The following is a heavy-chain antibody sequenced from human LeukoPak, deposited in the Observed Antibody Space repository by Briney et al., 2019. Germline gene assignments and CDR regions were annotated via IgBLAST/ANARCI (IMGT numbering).Heavy chain of an antibody. D-gene: IGHD3-3*01. J-gene: IGHJ4*02. Sequence: PGGSLRLSCAASGFTFNTYNMNWVRQAPGKGLEWVSSISISSGHIYYADSVKGRFTISRDNAKNSLYLQMNSLRAEDTAVYYCAPDTIFGAYWGQGPLVTVSS. CDR2: ISISSGHI. V-gene: IGHV3-21*01. CDR3: APDTIFGAY. CDR1: GFTFNTYN.